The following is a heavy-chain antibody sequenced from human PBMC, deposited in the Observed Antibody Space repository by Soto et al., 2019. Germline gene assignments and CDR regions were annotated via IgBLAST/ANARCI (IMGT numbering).Heavy chain of an antibody. D-gene: IGHD2-15*01. V-gene: IGHV2-5*01. CDR2: IYWNDDK. CDR1: GFSLSTSGVG. J-gene: IGHJ5*02. Sequence: QITLKESGPPLVKPTQTLTLTCTFSGFSLSTSGVGVGWIRQPPGKALEWLALIYWNDDKRYSPSLKSRLTITKDTSKNLVVLTMTNMDPVDTATYYCAHSYCSGGSCYSRWFDPWGQGTLVTVSS. CDR3: AHSYCSGGSCYSRWFDP.